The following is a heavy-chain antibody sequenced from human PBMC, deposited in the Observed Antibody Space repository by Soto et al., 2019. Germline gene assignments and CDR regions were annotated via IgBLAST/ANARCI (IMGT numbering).Heavy chain of an antibody. V-gene: IGHV4-4*02. CDR2: IYHSGST. CDR1: SGSISSSNW. D-gene: IGHD2-2*01. J-gene: IGHJ4*02. CDR3: ARTRYCSSTSCSETFDY. Sequence: QVQLQESGPGLVKPSGTLSLTCAVSSGSISSSNWWSWVRQPPGKGLEWIGEIYHSGSTNYNPSLKSRVTISVDKSKNQFSLKLSSVTAADTVVYYCARTRYCSSTSCSETFDYWGQGTLVTVSS.